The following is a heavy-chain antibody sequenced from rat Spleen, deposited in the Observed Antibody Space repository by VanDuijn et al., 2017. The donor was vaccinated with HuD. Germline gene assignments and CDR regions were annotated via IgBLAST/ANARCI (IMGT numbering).Heavy chain of an antibody. D-gene: IGHD1-4*01. CDR1: GFTFSNYG. Sequence: EVQLVESGGGLVQPGRSLKLSCAASGFTFSNYGMHWIRQAPMKGLEWVASISPSGGSTHYGDAVKGRFTISRDHAKNTLYLQMDGLRSEDTATYHCATGGTRVSRFAYWGQGTLVTVSS. J-gene: IGHJ3*01. V-gene: IGHV5-19*01. CDR2: ISPSGGST. CDR3: ATGGTRVSRFAY.